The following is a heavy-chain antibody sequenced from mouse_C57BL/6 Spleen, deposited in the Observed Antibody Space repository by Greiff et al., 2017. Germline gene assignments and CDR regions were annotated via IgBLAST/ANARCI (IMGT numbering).Heavy chain of an antibody. CDR2: ISSGSSTI. CDR3: ARGLRPYAMDD. Sequence: EVHLVESGGGLVKPGGSLKLSCAASGFTFSDYGMHWVRQAPEKGLEWVAYISSGSSTIYYADTVKGRFTISRDNAKNTLFLQMTSLRSEDTAMYYCARGLRPYAMDDWGQGTSVTVSS. D-gene: IGHD2-4*01. J-gene: IGHJ4*01. CDR1: GFTFSDYG. V-gene: IGHV5-17*01.